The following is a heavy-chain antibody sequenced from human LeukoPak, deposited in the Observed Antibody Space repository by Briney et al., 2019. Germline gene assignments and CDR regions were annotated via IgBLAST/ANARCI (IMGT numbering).Heavy chain of an antibody. Sequence: ASVKVSCKASGYTFTGYYMHWVRQAPGQGLEWMGWINPNSGGTNYAQKFQGRVTMTRDTSISTAYMELSRLRSDDTAVYYCARGYSYGYLWGDDAFDIWGQGTMVTVSS. CDR3: ARGYSYGYLWGDDAFDI. CDR2: INPNSGGT. CDR1: GYTFTGYY. D-gene: IGHD5-18*01. V-gene: IGHV1-2*02. J-gene: IGHJ3*02.